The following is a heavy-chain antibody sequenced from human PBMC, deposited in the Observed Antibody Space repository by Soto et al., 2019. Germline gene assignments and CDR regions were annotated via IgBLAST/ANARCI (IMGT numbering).Heavy chain of an antibody. CDR2: IRSKAHGGTT. CDR3: ARSVRPLSWFDP. V-gene: IGHV3-49*03. Sequence: GSLRLSCTASGFTFGDYAMSWFRQAPGMGLEWVGFIRSKAHGGTTEYAASVKGRFTISRDDSKSIAYLQMNSVRVEDTAVYYCARSVRPLSWFDPWGQGTRVTVSS. CDR1: GFTFGDYA. J-gene: IGHJ5*02. D-gene: IGHD3-10*01.